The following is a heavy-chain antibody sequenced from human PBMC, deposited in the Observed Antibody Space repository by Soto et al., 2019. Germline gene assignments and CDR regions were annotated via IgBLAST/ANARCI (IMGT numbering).Heavy chain of an antibody. CDR1: GGSSRSCD. V-gene: IGHV4-59*01. Sequence: PXETLSVPYSVAGGSSRSCDWGWIRQPPGKGLGWIGYISYTGTTNYNPSLKSRVTMSVDTSKKQFSLKLSSVTAAETAVYYCTIYEEGEARVQHYGMDVWRQGTTVTVS. J-gene: IGHJ6*02. D-gene: IGHD3-16*01. CDR3: TIYEEGEARVQHYGMDV. CDR2: ISYTGTT.